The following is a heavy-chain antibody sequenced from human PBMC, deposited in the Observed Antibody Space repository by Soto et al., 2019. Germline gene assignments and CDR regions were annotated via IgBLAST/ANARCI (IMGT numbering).Heavy chain of an antibody. CDR3: ARERDGYSSSSGLYYYGMDV. CDR2: IYYSGST. D-gene: IGHD6-6*01. V-gene: IGHV4-59*01. J-gene: IGHJ6*02. CDR1: GGSTSSYY. Sequence: SETLSLTCTVSGGSTSSYYWSWIRQPPGKGLEWIGYIYYSGSTNYNPSLKSRVTISVDTSKNQFSLKLSSVTAADTAVYYCARERDGYSSSSGLYYYGMDVWGQGTTVTVSS.